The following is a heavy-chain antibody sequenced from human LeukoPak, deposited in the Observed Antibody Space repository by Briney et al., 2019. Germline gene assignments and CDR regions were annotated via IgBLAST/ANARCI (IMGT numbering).Heavy chain of an antibody. V-gene: IGHV3-7*03. CDR3: AKNSGGTCYSHLDY. D-gene: IGHD2-15*01. CDR2: IKQDGSEK. CDR1: GFTFSSYW. J-gene: IGHJ4*02. Sequence: GGSLRLSCAASGFTFSSYWMSWVSQAPGKGREWVANIKQDGSEKYYVDSVKGRFTISRDNAKNSLYLQMNSLRAEDTAVYYCAKNSGGTCYSHLDYWGQGTLVTVSS.